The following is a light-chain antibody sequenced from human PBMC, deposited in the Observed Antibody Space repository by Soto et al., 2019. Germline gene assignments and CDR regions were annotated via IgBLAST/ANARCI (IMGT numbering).Light chain of an antibody. V-gene: IGKV3-20*01. CDR2: GAS. J-gene: IGKJ3*01. CDR1: QSVSSNF. Sequence: EIVLTQSPGTLSLSPGERATLSCRASQSVSSNFLAWYQHKPGQAPRLLIYGASSRATGIPDRVSGSGSGTDFTLTISRLEPQDFEVFYCQQYGDSLFTFGPGTKVDNK. CDR3: QQYGDSLFT.